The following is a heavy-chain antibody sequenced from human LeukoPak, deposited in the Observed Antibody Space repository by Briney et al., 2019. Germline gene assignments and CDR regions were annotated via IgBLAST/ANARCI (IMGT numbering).Heavy chain of an antibody. CDR2: IFHSGST. CDR3: SRKDTPMIYFDC. V-gene: IGHV4-4*02. Sequence: SETLSLTCAVSGDSISSTNWWTWVRQPPGKGLEWIGEIFHSGSTNYNPSLKSRVSMSVDKSKNQFSLRLNSVTAADTAVCYCSRKDTPMIYFDCWGQGTLVTVSS. J-gene: IGHJ4*02. CDR1: GDSISSTNW. D-gene: IGHD5-18*01.